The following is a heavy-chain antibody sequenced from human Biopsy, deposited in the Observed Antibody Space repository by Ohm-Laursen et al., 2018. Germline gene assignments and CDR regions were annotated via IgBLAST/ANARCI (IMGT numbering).Heavy chain of an antibody. J-gene: IGHJ4*02. CDR2: MNPNSGNT. Sequence: SVKVSCKASGYTFTSYGISWVRQATGQGLEWMGWMNPNSGNTGYAQKFQGRVTMTRNTSISTAYMELSSLTSVDTAVYYCARDFNYDGGGSFNFDYWGQGTLVTVSS. V-gene: IGHV1-8*02. CDR1: GYTFTSYG. CDR3: ARDFNYDGGGSFNFDY. D-gene: IGHD3-22*01.